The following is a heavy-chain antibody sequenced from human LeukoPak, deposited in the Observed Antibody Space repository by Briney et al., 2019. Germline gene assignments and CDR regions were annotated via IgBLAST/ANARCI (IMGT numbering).Heavy chain of an antibody. D-gene: IGHD5-12*01. V-gene: IGHV5-51*01. J-gene: IGHJ4*02. CDR1: GSNFTNYW. CDR3: ARQGGHSGDDYSSF. Sequence: GESLKISCNGSGSNFTNYWIGWVRQMPGKDLEWMGIVYPISSDIRYSPSFQGQVTISADKSISTAYLQWSSLKASDTAIYYCARQGGHSGDDYSSFWGQGTLVTVSS. CDR2: VYPISSDI.